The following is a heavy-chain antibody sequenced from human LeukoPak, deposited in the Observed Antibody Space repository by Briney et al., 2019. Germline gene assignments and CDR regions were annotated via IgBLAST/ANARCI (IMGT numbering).Heavy chain of an antibody. D-gene: IGHD3-3*01. V-gene: IGHV5-51*01. CDR1: GYSFTSYW. CDR3: ARHQSLPEEWLLPNWFDP. J-gene: IGHJ5*02. Sequence: GEPLKISCKGSGYSFTSYWIGWVRQMPGKGLEWMGIIYPGDSDTRYSPSFQGQVTISADKSISTAYLQWSSLKASDTAMYYCARHQSLPEEWLLPNWFDPWGQGTLVTVSS. CDR2: IYPGDSDT.